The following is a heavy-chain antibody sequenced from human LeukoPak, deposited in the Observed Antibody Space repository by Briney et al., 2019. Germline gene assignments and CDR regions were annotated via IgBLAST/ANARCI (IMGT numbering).Heavy chain of an antibody. CDR1: GYTFTSYG. CDR3: AREGITIFGVVSWFDP. CDR2: IIPIFGTA. V-gene: IGHV1-69*05. J-gene: IGHJ5*02. D-gene: IGHD3-3*01. Sequence: SVKVSCKASGYTFTSYGISWVRQAPGQGLEWMGGIIPIFGTANYAQKFQGRVTITTDESTSTAYMELSSLRSEDTAVYYCAREGITIFGVVSWFDPWGQGTLVTVSS.